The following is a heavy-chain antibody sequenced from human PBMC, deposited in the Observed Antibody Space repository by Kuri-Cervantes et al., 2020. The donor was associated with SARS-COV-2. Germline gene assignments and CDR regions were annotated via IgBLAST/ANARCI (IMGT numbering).Heavy chain of an antibody. CDR2: INPSGGST. V-gene: IGHV1-46*01. Sequence: ASVKVSCKASGYTFTSYYMHWVRQAPGQGLEWMGIINPSGGSTSYAQKFQGRVTMTEDTSTDTAYMELSSLRSEDTAVYYCAKKSLPRYHSSSPLDIWGQGTMVTVSS. CDR3: AKKSLPRYHSSSPLDI. D-gene: IGHD6-13*01. CDR1: GYTFTSYY. J-gene: IGHJ3*02.